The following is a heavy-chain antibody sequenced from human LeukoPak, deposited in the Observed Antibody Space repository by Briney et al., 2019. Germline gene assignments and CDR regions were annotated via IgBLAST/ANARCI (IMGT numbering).Heavy chain of an antibody. V-gene: IGHV3-23*01. CDR2: ISGSGGST. CDR1: GFTFSSYA. Sequence: PGASLRLFCAASGFTFSSYAMSWVRQAPGKGLEWVSAISGSGGSTYYADSVKGRFTISRDNSKNTLYLQMNSLRAEDTAVYYCASRGRGRWLRDYWGQGTLVTVSS. D-gene: IGHD4-23*01. J-gene: IGHJ4*02. CDR3: ASRGRGRWLRDY.